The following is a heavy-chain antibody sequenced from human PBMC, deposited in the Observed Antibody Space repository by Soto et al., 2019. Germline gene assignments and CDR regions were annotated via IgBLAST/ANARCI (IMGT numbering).Heavy chain of an antibody. CDR1: GFTFSSYS. V-gene: IGHV3-48*02. J-gene: IGHJ6*02. CDR3: ARVMYSSTGGSNYYYYYGMDV. Sequence: EVQLVESGGGLVQPGGSLRLSCAASGFTFSSYSMNWVRQAPGKGLEWVSYISTSSSTIYYVDSVKGRFTISRDNAKNSLYLQMNSLRDEDTAVYYCARVMYSSTGGSNYYYYYGMDVWGQGTTVTVSS. CDR2: ISTSSSTI. D-gene: IGHD6-13*01.